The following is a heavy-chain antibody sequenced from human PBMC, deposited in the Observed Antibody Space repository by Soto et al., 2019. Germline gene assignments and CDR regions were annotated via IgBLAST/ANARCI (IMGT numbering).Heavy chain of an antibody. D-gene: IGHD2-15*01. CDR1: GGSISSYY. J-gene: IGHJ4*02. CDR2: IYYSGST. Sequence: PSETVSLTCTVSGGSISSYYWSWIRQPPGKGLEWIGYIYYSGSTNYNPSLKSRVTISVDTSKNQFSLKLSSVTAADTAVYYCARVFGSGDCSGGSCYSEDYWGQGTLVTVSS. V-gene: IGHV4-59*01. CDR3: ARVFGSGDCSGGSCYSEDY.